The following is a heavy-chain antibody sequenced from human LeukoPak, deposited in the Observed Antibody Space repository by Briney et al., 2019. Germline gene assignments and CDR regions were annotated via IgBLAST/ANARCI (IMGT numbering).Heavy chain of an antibody. D-gene: IGHD2-21*02. CDR1: GGSISSYY. Sequence: PSETLSLTCTVSGGSISSYYWSWIRQPPGKGLEWIGYIYYSGSTNYNPSLKSRVTISVDTSKNQFSLKLSSVTAADTAVYYCASTSEGDGWFDPWGQGTLVTVSS. J-gene: IGHJ5*02. V-gene: IGHV4-59*01. CDR2: IYYSGST. CDR3: ASTSEGDGWFDP.